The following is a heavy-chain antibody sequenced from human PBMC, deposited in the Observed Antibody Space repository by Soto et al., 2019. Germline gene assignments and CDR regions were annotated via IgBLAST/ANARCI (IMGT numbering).Heavy chain of an antibody. CDR1: GGSISSYY. CDR3: ARHRDSSGTIPYFDY. J-gene: IGHJ4*02. CDR2: IYYSGST. D-gene: IGHD3-22*01. Sequence: QVQLQESGPGLVKPSETLSLTCTVSGGSISSYYWSWIRQPPGKGLEWIGYIYYSGSTNYNPSLKSRVTISVDTSKNQFSLKLSSVTAADTAVYYCARHRDSSGTIPYFDYWGQGTLVTVSS. V-gene: IGHV4-59*08.